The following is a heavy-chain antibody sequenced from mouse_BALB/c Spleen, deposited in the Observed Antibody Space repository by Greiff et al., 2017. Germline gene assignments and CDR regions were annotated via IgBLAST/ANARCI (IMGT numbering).Heavy chain of an antibody. CDR3: AREGAGKDAMDY. CDR1: GYTFTSYT. D-gene: IGHD4-1*01. CDR2: INPSSGYT. Sequence: VQLVESGAELARPGASVKMSCKASGYTFTSYTMHWVKQRPGQGLEWIGYINPSSGYTNYNQKFKDKATLTADKSSSTAYMQLSSLTSEDSAVYYCAREGAGKDAMDYWGQGTSVTVSS. V-gene: IGHV1-4*01. J-gene: IGHJ4*01.